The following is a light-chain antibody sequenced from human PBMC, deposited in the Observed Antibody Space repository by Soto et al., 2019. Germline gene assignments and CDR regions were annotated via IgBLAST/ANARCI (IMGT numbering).Light chain of an antibody. V-gene: IGLV2-14*01. Sequence: QSVLTQPASVSGSPGQSLTISCTGTSSDVGGYNYVAWYQQHPGKAPKLIIYDVINRPSGVSNRFSGSKSDNTASLTISGLQAEDEADYYCSSYTSRHTYVFGSGTKVTVL. CDR3: SSYTSRHTYV. CDR1: SSDVGGYNY. J-gene: IGLJ1*01. CDR2: DVI.